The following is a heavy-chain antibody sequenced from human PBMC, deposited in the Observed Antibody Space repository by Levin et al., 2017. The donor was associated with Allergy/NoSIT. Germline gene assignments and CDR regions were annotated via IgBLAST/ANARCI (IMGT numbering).Heavy chain of an antibody. Sequence: GGSLRLSCAASGFTFSNYIIHWVRQAPGKGLEWVAVISEDGNNKYYADSVKGRFTISRDDSQKMLSLQMNGLRAEDTAVYYCARDLSCHAGTCGRGMDVWGQGTMVTVSS. V-gene: IGHV3-30*04. CDR2: ISEDGNNK. J-gene: IGHJ6*02. CDR1: GFTFSNYI. CDR3: ARDLSCHAGTCGRGMDV. D-gene: IGHD6-13*01.